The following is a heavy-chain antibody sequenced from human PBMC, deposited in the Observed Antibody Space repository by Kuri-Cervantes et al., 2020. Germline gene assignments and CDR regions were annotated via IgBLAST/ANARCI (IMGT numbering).Heavy chain of an antibody. CDR3: AKEGGWAYGAYKDSGSSFDY. Sequence: ASVKVSCKASGYTFTSYGISWVRQAPGQGLEWMGWISTYNGNTIYAQKFQDRVTMTTDTSTTTAYMELWSLISDDTALYYCAKEGGWAYGAYKDSGSSFDYWGQGTLVTVSS. V-gene: IGHV1-18*01. CDR2: ISTYNGNT. J-gene: IGHJ4*02. D-gene: IGHD4-17*01. CDR1: GYTFTSYG.